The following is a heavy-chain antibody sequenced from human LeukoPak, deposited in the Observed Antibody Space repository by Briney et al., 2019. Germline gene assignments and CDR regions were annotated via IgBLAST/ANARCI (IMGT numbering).Heavy chain of an antibody. V-gene: IGHV4-39*02. CDR1: GFTFSSYG. Sequence: PGGSLRLSCAASGFTFSSYGMSWVRQPPGKGLEWIGSIYYSGSTYYNPSLKSRVTISVDTSKNQFSLKLSSVTAADTAVYYCARDGSVAGGFDYWGQGTLVTVSS. J-gene: IGHJ4*02. CDR3: ARDGSVAGGFDY. CDR2: IYYSGST. D-gene: IGHD6-19*01.